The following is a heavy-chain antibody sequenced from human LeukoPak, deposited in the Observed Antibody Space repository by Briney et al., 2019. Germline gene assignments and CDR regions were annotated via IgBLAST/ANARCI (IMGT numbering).Heavy chain of an antibody. CDR2: VTTSGGPS. V-gene: IGHV3-23*01. CDR1: GFTFGSYG. J-gene: IGHJ4*02. Sequence: PGGSLRLSCSTSGFTFGSYGMTWVRQAPGKGLEWVSEVTTSGGPSFYTDSVKGRFTISRDNSKDTVYLQMDNLRVEDTAVYYCAKNFRAHTVNARWVIDYWGQGALVTVSS. CDR3: AKNFRAHTVNARWVIDY. D-gene: IGHD2-8*01.